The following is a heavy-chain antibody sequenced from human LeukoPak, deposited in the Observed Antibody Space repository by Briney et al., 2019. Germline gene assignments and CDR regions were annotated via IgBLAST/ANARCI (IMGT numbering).Heavy chain of an antibody. D-gene: IGHD3-10*01. V-gene: IGHV3-7*01. CDR1: GFTFSSYW. CDR3: ARVEGGSGSYFDY. J-gene: IGHJ4*02. CDR2: IKQDGSEK. Sequence: GGSLRLSCAASGFTFSSYWTSWVRQAPGKGLEWVANIKQDGSEKYYVDSVKGRFTISRDNAKNSLYLQMNSLRAEDTAVYYCARVEGGSGSYFDYWGQGTLVTVSS.